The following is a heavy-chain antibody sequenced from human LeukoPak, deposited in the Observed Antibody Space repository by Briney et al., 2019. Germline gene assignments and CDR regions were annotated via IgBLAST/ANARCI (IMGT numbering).Heavy chain of an antibody. CDR3: ARGGYDSSGYRDY. Sequence: GASVKVSCKAFGYTFATYGISWVRQAPGQGLEWMGRIIPILGIANYAQKFQGRVTITADKSTSTAYMGLSSLRSEDTAVYYCARGGYDSSGYRDYWGQGTLVTVSS. J-gene: IGHJ4*02. CDR2: IIPILGIA. CDR1: GYTFATYG. D-gene: IGHD3-22*01. V-gene: IGHV1-69*04.